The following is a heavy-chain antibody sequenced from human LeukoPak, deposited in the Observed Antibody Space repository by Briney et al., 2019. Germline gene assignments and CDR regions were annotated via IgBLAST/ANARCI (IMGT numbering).Heavy chain of an antibody. V-gene: IGHV3-9*01. CDR1: GFTFDDYA. J-gene: IGHJ4*02. D-gene: IGHD1-26*01. CDR3: AKGGSYFNDFDY. CDR2: ISWNSGSI. Sequence: PGGSLRLSCAASGFTFDDYAMHWARQAPGKGLEWVSVISWNSGSIGYADSVKGRFTISRDNAKNSLYLQMNSLRAEDTALYYCAKGGSYFNDFDYWGQGTLVTVSS.